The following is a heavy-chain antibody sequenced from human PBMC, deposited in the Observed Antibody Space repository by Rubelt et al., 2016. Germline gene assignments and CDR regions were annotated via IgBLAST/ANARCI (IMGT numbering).Heavy chain of an antibody. CDR2: ISSTGNTI. CDR1: GFTFSSFS. Sequence: EVQLVESGGGLVQPGGSLRLSCAASGFTFSSFSMNWVRQAPGKGLEWVSYISSTGNTIYYADSVKGRFTISRDNARNSLYVRMNSLRAEDTAVYYCAKVGSSSSQGYWGQGTLVTVSS. J-gene: IGHJ4*02. CDR3: AKVGSSSSQGY. V-gene: IGHV3-48*04. D-gene: IGHD6-6*01.